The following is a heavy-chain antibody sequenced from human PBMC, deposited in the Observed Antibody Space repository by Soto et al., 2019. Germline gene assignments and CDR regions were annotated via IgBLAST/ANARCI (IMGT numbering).Heavy chain of an antibody. D-gene: IGHD5-12*01. CDR1: GFTFSSYS. CDR2: ISSSSSYI. Sequence: GGSLRLSCAASGFTFSSYSMNWVRQAPGKGLEWVSSISSSSSYIYYADSVKGRFTISRDSAKNSLYLQMNSLRAEDTAVYYCARKGVDIVATIDYWGQGTLVTVSS. CDR3: ARKGVDIVATIDY. V-gene: IGHV3-21*01. J-gene: IGHJ4*02.